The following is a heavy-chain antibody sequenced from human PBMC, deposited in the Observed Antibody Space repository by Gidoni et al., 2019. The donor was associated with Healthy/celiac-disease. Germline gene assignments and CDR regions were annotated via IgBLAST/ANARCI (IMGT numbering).Heavy chain of an antibody. CDR1: GGSISSSSYY. V-gene: IGHV4-39*01. CDR2: IYYSGST. CDR3: ARGMWALRYFDWLLRSGANSWWFDP. Sequence: QLQLQESGPGLVKPSETLSLTCTVSGGSISSSSYYWGWIRQPPGKGLEWIGSIYYSGSTYYNPSLKSRVTISVDTSKNQFSLKLSSVTAADTAVYYCARGMWALRYFDWLLRSGANSWWFDPWGQGTLVTVSS. D-gene: IGHD3-9*01. J-gene: IGHJ5*02.